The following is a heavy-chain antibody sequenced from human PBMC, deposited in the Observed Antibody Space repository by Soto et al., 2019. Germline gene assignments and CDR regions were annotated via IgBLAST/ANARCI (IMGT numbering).Heavy chain of an antibody. D-gene: IGHD5-12*01. CDR2: INHSGST. CDR3: AREREYSGYLDY. V-gene: IGHV4-34*01. J-gene: IGHJ4*02. CDR1: GVSFSGYY. Sequence: SETLSLTCAVSGVSFSGYYMSWIRQPPGKGLEWIGEINHSGSTNYNPSLKSRVTISVDTYKNQFSLKLRAVTAADTAVYFSAREREYSGYLDYWGQGTLVTVSS.